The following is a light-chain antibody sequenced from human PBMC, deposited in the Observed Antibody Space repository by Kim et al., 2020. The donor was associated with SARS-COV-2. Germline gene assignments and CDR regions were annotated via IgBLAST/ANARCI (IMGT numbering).Light chain of an antibody. J-gene: IGLJ3*02. CDR3: NTRDSSGRV. CDR2: GKN. Sequence: VALGQTVRITCQGDSLRSYYASWYKQKPGQAPGLVIYGKNNRPSGIPDRFSGSSSGNTASLTITGAQAEGEADYYGNTRDSSGRVFGGGTQLTVL. CDR1: SLRSYY. V-gene: IGLV3-19*01.